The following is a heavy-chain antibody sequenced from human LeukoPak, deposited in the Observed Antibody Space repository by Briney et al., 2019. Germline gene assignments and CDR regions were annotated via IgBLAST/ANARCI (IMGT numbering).Heavy chain of an antibody. V-gene: IGHV3-9*01. Sequence: GGSLRLSCAASGFTFDDYAMHWVRQAPGKGLEWVSGISRNSGSIGYADSVKGRFTISRDNAKNSLYLQMNSLRAEDTALYYCAKDTLSGSYRYDYFDYWGQGTLVTVSS. CDR3: AKDTLSGSYRYDYFDY. J-gene: IGHJ4*02. CDR2: ISRNSGSI. CDR1: GFTFDDYA. D-gene: IGHD3-16*02.